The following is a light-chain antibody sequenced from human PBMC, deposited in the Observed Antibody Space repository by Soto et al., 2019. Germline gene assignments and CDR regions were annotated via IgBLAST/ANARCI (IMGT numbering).Light chain of an antibody. J-gene: IGLJ1*01. Sequence: QSVLTQPPSVSGSPGQSITISCSGTSEDVGGYNYVSWYQHHPGKAPKLMIYEVTNRPSGLSNRFSGSKSGSTASLTISGLQAEDEADYYCSSYTSSNTLVFGTGIKVT. V-gene: IGLV2-14*01. CDR1: SEDVGGYNY. CDR2: EVT. CDR3: SSYTSSNTLV.